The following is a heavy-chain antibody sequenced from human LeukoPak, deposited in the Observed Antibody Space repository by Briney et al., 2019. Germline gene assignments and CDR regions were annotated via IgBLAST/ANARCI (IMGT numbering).Heavy chain of an antibody. CDR2: ISSSSSYI. CDR3: ARAAFGVVPYYFDY. Sequence: GGSLRLSCAASGFTFSSYSMNWVRQAPGKGLEWVSSISSSSSYIYYADSVKGRFTISRDNAKNSLYLQMNSLRAEDTAVYYCARAAFGVVPYYFDYWGQGTLVTVSS. J-gene: IGHJ4*02. CDR1: GFTFSSYS. V-gene: IGHV3-21*01. D-gene: IGHD3-3*01.